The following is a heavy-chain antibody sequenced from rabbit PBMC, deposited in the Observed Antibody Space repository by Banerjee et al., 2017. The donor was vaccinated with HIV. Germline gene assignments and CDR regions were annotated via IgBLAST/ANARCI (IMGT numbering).Heavy chain of an antibody. V-gene: IGHV1S45*01. CDR1: GSDISSYA. CDR2: IYPGIGT. D-gene: IGHD1-1*01. J-gene: IGHJ4*01. Sequence: QEQLKESGGGLVTPAGTLTLTCTASGSDISSYAISWVRQAPGKGLEWIGRIYPGIGTDYASWVNGRFTISKTSSTTVTLQMTSLTAADTATYFCARDLTGVIGWNFGLWGQGTLVTVS. CDR3: ARDLTGVIGWNFGL.